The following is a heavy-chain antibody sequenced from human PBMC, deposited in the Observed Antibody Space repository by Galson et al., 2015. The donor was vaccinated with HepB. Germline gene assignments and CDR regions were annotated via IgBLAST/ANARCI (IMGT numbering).Heavy chain of an antibody. V-gene: IGHV5-10-1*01. CDR3: ARQAIGYSSRGDGFDL. J-gene: IGHJ3*01. D-gene: IGHD6-19*01. CDR1: GYNFTNYW. CDR2: IDPVDSYT. Sequence: QSGAEVKKPGESLRISCQGSGYNFTNYWVTWVRQMPGEGLEWMGKIDPVDSYTNYSPSFQGHVTISTDKSISTAYLLWSSLKASDTAMYYCARQAIGYSSRGDGFDLWGQGTLVTLSS.